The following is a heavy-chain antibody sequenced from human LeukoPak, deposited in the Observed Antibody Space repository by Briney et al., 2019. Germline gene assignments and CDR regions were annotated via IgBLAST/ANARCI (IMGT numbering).Heavy chain of an antibody. CDR1: GGSISSYY. Sequence: SETLSLTCTVSGGSISSYYWSWIRQPPGKGLEWVGYIYYSGSTNYNPSLKSRVTISVDTSKNQFSLKLSSVTAADTAVYYCARDLEDAFDIWGQGTMVTVSS. CDR3: ARDLEDAFDI. J-gene: IGHJ3*02. CDR2: IYYSGST. D-gene: IGHD3-3*01. V-gene: IGHV4-59*01.